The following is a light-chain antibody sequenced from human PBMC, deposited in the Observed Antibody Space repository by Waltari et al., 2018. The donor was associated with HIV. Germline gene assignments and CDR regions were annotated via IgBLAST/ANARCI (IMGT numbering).Light chain of an antibody. V-gene: IGLV2-18*02. CDR1: SDAVGNYDS. J-gene: IGLJ1*01. CDR3: CSYTSSATYV. Sequence: QSALIPPPSVSGSPGQSATVSCPGTSDAVGNYDSVSRYQHHPGTVPKPMIYNVNIHPSGVPDRFSGSKSGNTASMTISGLQAEDEADYYFCSYTSSATYVFGPGTKVTVL. CDR2: NVN.